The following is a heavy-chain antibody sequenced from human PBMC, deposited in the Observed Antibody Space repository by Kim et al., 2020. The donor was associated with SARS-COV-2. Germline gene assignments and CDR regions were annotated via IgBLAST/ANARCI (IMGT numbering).Heavy chain of an antibody. J-gene: IGHJ4*02. CDR3: AKVPWRWLANFDS. Sequence: ESLKGRFTKSRDNYKNTLYLQMNSLRAEDTAVYYCAKVPWRWLANFDSWGQGTLVTVSS. D-gene: IGHD6-19*01. V-gene: IGHV3-23*01.